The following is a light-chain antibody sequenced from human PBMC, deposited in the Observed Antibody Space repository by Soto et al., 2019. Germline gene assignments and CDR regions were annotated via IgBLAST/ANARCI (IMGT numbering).Light chain of an antibody. Sequence: QSALTQPASVSGSPGQSITISCTGTSSDGGGYNYVSWYQQHPGKAPKLMIYEVSTRPSGVSNRFSRSKSGNTASLTIAGLQAEDEADYYCSSYTSSSTPYVFGTGTKVTVL. J-gene: IGLJ1*01. CDR1: SSDGGGYNY. CDR2: EVS. V-gene: IGLV2-14*01. CDR3: SSYTSSSTPYV.